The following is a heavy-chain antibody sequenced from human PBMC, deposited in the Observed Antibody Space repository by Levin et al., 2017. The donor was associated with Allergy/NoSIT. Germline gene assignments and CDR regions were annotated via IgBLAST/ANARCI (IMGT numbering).Heavy chain of an antibody. Sequence: SETLSLTCTVSGDSIITGHYYWSWIRQPPGTGLEWIGHVYYSGATYYNPSLKSRVTISVDTSQNQLSLKLSSVTAADTAVYYCARVRNAGGRGWFDSWGQGTLVTVSS. CDR1: GDSIITGHYY. V-gene: IGHV4-31*03. CDR3: ARVRNAGGRGWFDS. D-gene: IGHD2-8*02. CDR2: VYYSGAT. J-gene: IGHJ5*01.